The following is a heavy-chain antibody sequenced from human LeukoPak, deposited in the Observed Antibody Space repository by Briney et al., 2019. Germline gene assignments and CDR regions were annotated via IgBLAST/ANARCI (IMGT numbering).Heavy chain of an antibody. CDR2: IIPIFGTA. J-gene: IGHJ3*02. Sequence: SVKVSCKAPGGTFSSYAISWVRQAPGQGLEWMGGIIPIFGTANYAQKFQGRVTITTDESTSTAYMELSSLRSEDTAVYYCARDLIVGATTNAFDIWGQGTMVTVSS. CDR1: GGTFSSYA. V-gene: IGHV1-69*05. CDR3: ARDLIVGATTNAFDI. D-gene: IGHD1-26*01.